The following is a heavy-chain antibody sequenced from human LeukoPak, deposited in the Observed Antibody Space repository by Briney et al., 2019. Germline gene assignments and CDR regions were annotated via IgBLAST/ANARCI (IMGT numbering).Heavy chain of an antibody. V-gene: IGHV4-59*12. CDR3: ARRVTMVRGVMAYYFDY. Sequence: SETLSLTCTVSGGSISSYYWSWIRQPPGKGLEWIGYIYHSGSTYYNPSLKSRVTISVDRSKNQFSLKLGSVTAADTAVYYCARRVTMVRGVMAYYFDYWGQGTLVTVSS. D-gene: IGHD3-10*01. CDR2: IYHSGST. CDR1: GGSISSYY. J-gene: IGHJ4*02.